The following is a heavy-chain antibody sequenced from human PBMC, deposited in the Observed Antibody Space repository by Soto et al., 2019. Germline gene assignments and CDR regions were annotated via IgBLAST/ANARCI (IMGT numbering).Heavy chain of an antibody. CDR3: ASRTTGDLDWYFDL. J-gene: IGHJ2*01. D-gene: IGHD7-27*01. V-gene: IGHV1-18*01. CDR2: ISAYNGNT. CDR1: GYTFTSYG. Sequence: ASVKVSCKASGYTFTSYGISWVRQAPGQGLEWMGWISAYNGNTNYAQKLRGRVTMTTDTSTSTAYMELRSLRSDDTAVYYCASRTTGDLDWYFDLWGRGTLVTVSS.